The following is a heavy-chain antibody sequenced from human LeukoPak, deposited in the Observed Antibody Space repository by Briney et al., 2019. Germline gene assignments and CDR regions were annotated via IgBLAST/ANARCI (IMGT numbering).Heavy chain of an antibody. D-gene: IGHD3-10*02. CDR3: ARDQLSYVWGD. V-gene: IGHV3-11*01. Sequence: GGSLRLSCVASGFTFSDYYLTWIRQAPGKGLEWVAYISRDATIIKYSDSIKGRFTISRDNAKNSLYLQMNSLRVEDTAIYYCARDQLSYVWGDWGQGTLVTVST. CDR2: ISRDATII. CDR1: GFTFSDYY. J-gene: IGHJ4*02.